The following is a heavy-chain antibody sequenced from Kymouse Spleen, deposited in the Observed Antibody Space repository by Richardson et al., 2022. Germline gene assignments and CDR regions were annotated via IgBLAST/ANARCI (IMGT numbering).Heavy chain of an antibody. Sequence: QVQLQQWGAGLLKPSETLSLTCAVYGGSFSGYYWSWIRQPPGKGLEWIGEINHSGSTNYNPSLKSRVTISVDTSKNQFSLKLSSVTAADTAVYYCARGQILYYYGSGSFFDYWGQGTLVTVSS. V-gene: IGHV4-34*01. D-gene: IGHD3-10*01. J-gene: IGHJ4*02. CDR2: INHSGST. CDR3: ARGQILYYYGSGSFFDY. CDR1: GGSFSGYY.